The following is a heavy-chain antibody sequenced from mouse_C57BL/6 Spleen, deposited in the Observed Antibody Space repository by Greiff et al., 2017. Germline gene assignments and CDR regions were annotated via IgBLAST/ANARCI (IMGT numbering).Heavy chain of an antibody. D-gene: IGHD2-4*01. V-gene: IGHV5-9*01. CDR2: ISGGGGNT. CDR3: ARQGYDYDVGWFAY. Sequence: EVQVVESGGGLVKPGGSLKLSCAASGFTFSSYTMSWVRQTPEKRLEWVATISGGGGNTYYPDSVKGRFTISRDNAKNTLYLQMSSLRSEDTALYYCARQGYDYDVGWFAYWGQGTLVTVSA. J-gene: IGHJ3*01. CDR1: GFTFSSYT.